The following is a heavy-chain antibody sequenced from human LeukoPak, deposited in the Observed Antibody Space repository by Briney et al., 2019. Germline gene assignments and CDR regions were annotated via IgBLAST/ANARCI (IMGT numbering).Heavy chain of an antibody. CDR3: ARRRYYDSSGYSHDAFDI. CDR1: GYSFISYW. Sequence: GESLKISCKGSGYSFISYWIGWVRQMPGKGLEWMGIIYPGDSDTRYSPSFQGQVTISADKSISTAYLQWSSLKASDTAMYYCARRRYYDSSGYSHDAFDIWGQGTMVTVSS. V-gene: IGHV5-51*01. CDR2: IYPGDSDT. J-gene: IGHJ3*02. D-gene: IGHD3-22*01.